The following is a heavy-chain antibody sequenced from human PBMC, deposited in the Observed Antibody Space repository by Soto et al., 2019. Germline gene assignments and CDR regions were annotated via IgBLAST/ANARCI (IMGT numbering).Heavy chain of an antibody. CDR1: GGSFIGYY. CDR2: INHSGST. J-gene: IGHJ3*02. V-gene: IGHV4-34*01. D-gene: IGHD3-22*01. CDR3: ARGGRRDSSGYYSPKVPFDI. Sequence: KPSETLSLTCAFYGGSFIGYYWSWIRHPPGKGLEWIGEINHSGSTNYNPSLKSRVTISVDTSKNQFSLKLSSVTAADTAVYYCARGGRRDSSGYYSPKVPFDIWGQGTMVTVSS.